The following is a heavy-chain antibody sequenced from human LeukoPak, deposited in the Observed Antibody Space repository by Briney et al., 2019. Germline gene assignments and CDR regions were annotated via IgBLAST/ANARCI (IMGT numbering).Heavy chain of an antibody. V-gene: IGHV3-23*01. CDR1: GFTFSDYD. Sequence: GGSLRLSCAASGFTFSDYDMSWIRQAPGKGLEWVSAISGSGGSTYYADSVKGRFTISRDNSKNTLYLQMNSLRAEDTAVYYCAKEEYSSSGTDWFDPWGQGTLVTVSS. CDR2: ISGSGGST. J-gene: IGHJ5*02. CDR3: AKEEYSSSGTDWFDP. D-gene: IGHD6-13*01.